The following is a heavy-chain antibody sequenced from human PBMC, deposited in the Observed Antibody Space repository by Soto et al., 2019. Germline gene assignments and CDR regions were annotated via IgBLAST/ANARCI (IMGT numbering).Heavy chain of an antibody. D-gene: IGHD3-10*01. CDR3: ASSFYGAGSYCLDY. V-gene: IGHV4-31*03. Sequence: QVQLQESGPGQVKASQTLSLTCTVSGVSMSSGGYYWSWIRQHPGKGLEWLGYIYYSGSTYYNPSLKSRVIISVDTSKNQFSLKLSSVTAADPAVYYCASSFYGAGSYCLDYWGQGTLVTVSS. CDR1: GVSMSSGGYY. CDR2: IYYSGST. J-gene: IGHJ4*02.